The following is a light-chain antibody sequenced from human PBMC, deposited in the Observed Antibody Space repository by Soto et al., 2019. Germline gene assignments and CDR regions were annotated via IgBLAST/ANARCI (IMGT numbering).Light chain of an antibody. CDR3: QQGNTFPLT. CDR2: TIS. Sequence: DIQMTQSPSSVSASVGDRVTITCRASQGVKRWLAWYQQKPGKAPKVLISTISNLQSGFPSRFSGSGSETDFTLTISNLQPEDSATYYCQQGNTFPLTFGGGTKLEI. CDR1: QGVKRW. J-gene: IGKJ4*01. V-gene: IGKV1-12*01.